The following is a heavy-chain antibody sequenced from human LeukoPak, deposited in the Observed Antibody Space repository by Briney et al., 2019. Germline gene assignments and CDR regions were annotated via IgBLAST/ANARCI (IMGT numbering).Heavy chain of an antibody. CDR3: TKASGYSSGAVDY. CDR1: GFTFDDYG. J-gene: IGHJ4*02. CDR2: ISWNSGSI. D-gene: IGHD5-18*01. Sequence: GRSLRLSCAASGFTFDDYGMHWVRQAPGKGLEWVSGISWNSGSIGYADSVKGRFTISRDNAKSTLYLQMNSPRADDMALYYCTKASGYSSGAVDYWGQGTLVTVSS. V-gene: IGHV3-9*03.